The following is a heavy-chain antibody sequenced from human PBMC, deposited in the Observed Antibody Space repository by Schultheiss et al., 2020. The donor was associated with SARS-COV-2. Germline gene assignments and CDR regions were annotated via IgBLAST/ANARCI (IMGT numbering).Heavy chain of an antibody. CDR2: INAGNGNT. CDR1: GGTFSSYA. D-gene: IGHD5-12*01. J-gene: IGHJ4*02. Sequence: ASVKVSCKASGGTFSSYAMHWVRQAPGQRLEWMGWINAGNGNTKYSQKFQGRVTITRDTSASTAYMELSSLRSEDTAVYYCARALGYSGYEDFDYWGQGTLVTVSS. V-gene: IGHV1-3*01. CDR3: ARALGYSGYEDFDY.